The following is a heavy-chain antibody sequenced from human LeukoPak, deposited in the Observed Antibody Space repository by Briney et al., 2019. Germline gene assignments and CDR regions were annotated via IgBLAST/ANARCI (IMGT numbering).Heavy chain of an antibody. CDR2: ISYDGSNK. V-gene: IGHV3-30-3*01. CDR1: GFTVSSNY. CDR3: ARDPSIRRAVAGYFDY. J-gene: IGHJ4*02. Sequence: GGSLRLSCAASGFTVSSNYMSWVRQAPGKGLEWVAVISYDGSNKYYADSVKGRFTISRDNSKNTLYLQMNSLRAEDTAVYYCARDPSIRRAVAGYFDYWGQGTLVTVSS. D-gene: IGHD6-19*01.